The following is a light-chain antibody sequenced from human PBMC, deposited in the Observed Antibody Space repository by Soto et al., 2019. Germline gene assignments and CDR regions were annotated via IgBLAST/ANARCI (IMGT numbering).Light chain of an antibody. CDR3: QQRGTWPT. J-gene: IGKJ1*01. CDR1: QSVSGY. V-gene: IGKV3-11*01. CDR2: DAS. Sequence: EVVLTQSPVTLSLSPGERATLSCRASQSVSGYLAWYQKKPGQAPRLLIYDASSRANGIPARFTGSGSGTDFSLTISSLEPEDFAVYYCQQRGTWPTFGQGTRVEI.